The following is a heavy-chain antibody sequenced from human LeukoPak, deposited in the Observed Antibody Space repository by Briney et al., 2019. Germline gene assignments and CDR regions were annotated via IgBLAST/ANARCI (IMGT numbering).Heavy chain of an antibody. Sequence: SETLSLTCTVSGGSISSYYWSWIRQPPGKGLEWIGYIYYSGSTNYNPSLKSRVTISVDTSKNQFSLKLSSVTAADTAVYYCARLGSWFDPWGQGTLVTVSS. CDR3: ARLGSWFDP. J-gene: IGHJ5*02. V-gene: IGHV4-59*08. CDR2: IYYSGST. D-gene: IGHD1-26*01. CDR1: GGSISSYY.